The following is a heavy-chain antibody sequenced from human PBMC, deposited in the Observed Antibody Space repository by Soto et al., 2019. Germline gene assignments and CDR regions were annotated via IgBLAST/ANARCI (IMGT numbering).Heavy chain of an antibody. D-gene: IGHD2-15*01. CDR2: ISWNSCSI. Sequence: EVQLVESGGGLVQPGRSLRLSCAASGFTFDDYAMHWVRQAPGKGLEWVSGISWNSCSIGYADSVKGRFTISRDNAKNSLYLQMNSLRAEDTALYYCAKVARGSAYVGWGQGTLVTVSS. CDR1: GFTFDDYA. V-gene: IGHV3-9*01. J-gene: IGHJ4*02. CDR3: AKVARGSAYVG.